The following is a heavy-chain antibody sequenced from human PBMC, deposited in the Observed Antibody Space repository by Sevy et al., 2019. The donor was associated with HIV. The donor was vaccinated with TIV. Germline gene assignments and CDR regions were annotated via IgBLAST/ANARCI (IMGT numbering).Heavy chain of an antibody. CDR1: GFTFSSYS. CDR2: ISSSSSYI. V-gene: IGHV3-21*01. D-gene: IGHD6-13*01. J-gene: IGHJ6*02. Sequence: GGSLRLSCAASGFTFSSYSMNWVRQAPGKGLEWVSSISSSSSYIYYADSGKGRFTISRDNAKNLLYLQMNSLRAEDTAVYYCARDARRLYSSSWYGYYYYGMDVWGQGTTVTVSS. CDR3: ARDARRLYSSSWYGYYYYGMDV.